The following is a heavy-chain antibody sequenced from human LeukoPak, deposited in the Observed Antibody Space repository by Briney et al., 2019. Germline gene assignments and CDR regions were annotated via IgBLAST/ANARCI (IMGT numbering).Heavy chain of an antibody. Sequence: PGGSLRLSCAASGFTFSSYSMNWVRQAPGKGLEWVSSISSSSSYIYYADSVKGRFTISRDNAKNSLYLQMNRLRAQDRAVYYCARGSEGGYDSSWGQGTLVTVSS. CDR3: ARGSEGGYDSS. J-gene: IGHJ5*02. V-gene: IGHV3-21*01. CDR1: GFTFSSYS. D-gene: IGHD5-12*01. CDR2: ISSSSSYI.